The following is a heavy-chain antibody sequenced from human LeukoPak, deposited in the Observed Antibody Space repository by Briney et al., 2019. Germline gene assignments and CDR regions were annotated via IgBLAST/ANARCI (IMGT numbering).Heavy chain of an antibody. CDR3: ARDGMPFDW. J-gene: IGHJ4*02. CDR2: INQDGTEK. D-gene: IGHD1-1*01. Sequence: PGGSLRLSCAAPGFRFSSYWMSWVRQAPGKGLEWVANINQDGTEKYYVDSVKGRFTISRDNAKSSLSLQMNSLRVEDTAVYYCARDGMPFDWWGQGNLVTVSS. CDR1: GFRFSSYW. V-gene: IGHV3-7*04.